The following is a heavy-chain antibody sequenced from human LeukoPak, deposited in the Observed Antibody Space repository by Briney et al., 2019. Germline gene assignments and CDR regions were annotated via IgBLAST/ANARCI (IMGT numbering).Heavy chain of an antibody. CDR1: GGSISSSSYY. V-gene: IGHV4-39*01. CDR3: ARHGLRYLVYYYYMDV. D-gene: IGHD3-9*01. J-gene: IGHJ6*03. Sequence: TSETLSLTCTVSGGSISSSSYYWSWIRQPPGKGLEWIGEINHSGSTNYNPSLKSRVTISVDTSKNQFSLKLSSVTAADTAVYYCARHGLRYLVYYYYMDVWGKGTTVTISS. CDR2: INHSGST.